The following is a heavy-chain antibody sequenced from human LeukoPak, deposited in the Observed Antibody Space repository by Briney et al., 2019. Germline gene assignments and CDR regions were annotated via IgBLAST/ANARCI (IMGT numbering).Heavy chain of an antibody. Sequence: PGRSLRLSCAASGFTFSRYGMHWVRQAPGKGLEWVAVISSDGSNKYYADSVKGRFTISRDNSKNTLYLQMNSLRAEDTAVYYCAKPGGDYVVFDYWGQGTLVTVSS. V-gene: IGHV3-30*18. D-gene: IGHD4-17*01. CDR3: AKPGGDYVVFDY. J-gene: IGHJ4*02. CDR2: ISSDGSNK. CDR1: GFTFSRYG.